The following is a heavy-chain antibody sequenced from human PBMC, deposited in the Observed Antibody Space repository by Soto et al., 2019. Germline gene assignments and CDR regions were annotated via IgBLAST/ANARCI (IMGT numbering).Heavy chain of an antibody. CDR3: ARESEDLTSTFDY. CDR2: ISSTTNYI. V-gene: IGHV3-21*06. Sequence: GGSVRLSCTASGLTFTRYSMNWVRQAPGKGLEWVSSISSTTNYIYYGDSMKGRFTISRDNAKNSLYLEMNSLRAEDTAVYYCARESEDLTSTFDYPGPVTPVTVSS. CDR1: GLTFTRYS. J-gene: IGHJ4*02.